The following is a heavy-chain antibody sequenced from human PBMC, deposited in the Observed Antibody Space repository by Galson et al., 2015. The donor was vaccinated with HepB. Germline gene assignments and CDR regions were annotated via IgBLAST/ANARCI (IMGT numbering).Heavy chain of an antibody. V-gene: IGHV3-7*03. D-gene: IGHD3-10*01. J-gene: IGHJ4*02. CDR3: ARDDYASGSYNY. CDR1: GFTFSTFW. Sequence: SLRLSCAASGFTFSTFWMHWVRQAPGKGLEWVASIEQDGSHTYYVDSLKGRFTIFRDNAENSLLLQMNSLRAEDTAVYFCARDDYASGSYNYWGQGTLVTVSS. CDR2: IEQDGSHT.